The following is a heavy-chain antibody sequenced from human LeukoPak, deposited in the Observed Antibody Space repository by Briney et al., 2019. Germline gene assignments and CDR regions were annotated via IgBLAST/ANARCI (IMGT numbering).Heavy chain of an antibody. V-gene: IGHV4-61*02. CDR1: GGSISSGSYY. J-gene: IGHJ4*02. Sequence: SETLSLTCTVSGGSISSGSYYWSWIRQPAGKGLEWIGRIYTSGSTNYNPSLKSRVTISVDTSKNQFSLKLSSVTAADTAVYYCAREGGDYSGSYLDLDYWGQGTLVTVSS. CDR3: AREGGDYSGSYLDLDY. D-gene: IGHD1-26*01. CDR2: IYTSGST.